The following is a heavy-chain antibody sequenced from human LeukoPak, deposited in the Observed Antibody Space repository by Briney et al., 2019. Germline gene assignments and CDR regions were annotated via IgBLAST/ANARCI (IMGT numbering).Heavy chain of an antibody. CDR2: IYSGGST. CDR1: GFTVSSNY. J-gene: IGHJ4*02. CDR3: ATQTSGNYYYFAH. D-gene: IGHD1-26*01. V-gene: IGHV3-53*01. Sequence: GGSLRLSCAASGFTVSSNYMSWVRQAPGKGLEWVSVIYSGGSTYYADSVKGRFTISRDNSKNTLYLQMNSLRAEDTAVYYCATQTSGNYYYFAHWGQGTLVTVSS.